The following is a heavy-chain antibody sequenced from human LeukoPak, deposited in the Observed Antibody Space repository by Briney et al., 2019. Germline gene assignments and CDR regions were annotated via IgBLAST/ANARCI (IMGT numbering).Heavy chain of an antibody. CDR2: ISTRGSSV. D-gene: IGHD3-3*02. CDR1: GFTFSNYY. Sequence: GGSLRLSCAASGFTFSNYYMSWIRQAPGKGLEWVSYISTRGSSVYYADSVKGRFTISRDDAKNSLSLQMNSLRADDTAVYYCARGHFGLDVWGQGTTVTVSS. J-gene: IGHJ6*02. CDR3: ARGHFGLDV. V-gene: IGHV3-11*01.